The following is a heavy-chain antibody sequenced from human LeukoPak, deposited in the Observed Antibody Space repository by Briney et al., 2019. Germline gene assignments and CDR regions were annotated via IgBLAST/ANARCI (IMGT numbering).Heavy chain of an antibody. CDR1: GFSLSTSGVG. Sequence: ESGPTLVNPTQTLTLTCTFSGFSLSTSGVGVGWIRQPPGKALEWLARIDWDDDKYYSTSLKTRLTISKDTSKNQVVLTMTNMDPVDTGTYYCARIRGVTEVFDYWGQGTLVTVSS. CDR2: IDWDDDK. CDR3: ARIRGVTEVFDY. D-gene: IGHD2-21*02. J-gene: IGHJ4*02. V-gene: IGHV2-70*11.